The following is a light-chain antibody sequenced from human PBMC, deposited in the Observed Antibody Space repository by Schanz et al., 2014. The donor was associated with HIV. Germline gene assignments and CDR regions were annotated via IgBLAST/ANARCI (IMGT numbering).Light chain of an antibody. CDR1: SSGVGGYNY. J-gene: IGLJ2*01. Sequence: QSALTQPASVSGSPGQSITISCTGTSSGVGGYNYLPWYQQHPGKAPKLMIYDVTNRPSGVSNRFSGSKSDNTASLTISGLQAEDEADYYCSSYTSSSTLVFGGGTKVTVL. V-gene: IGLV2-14*03. CDR3: SSYTSSSTLV. CDR2: DVT.